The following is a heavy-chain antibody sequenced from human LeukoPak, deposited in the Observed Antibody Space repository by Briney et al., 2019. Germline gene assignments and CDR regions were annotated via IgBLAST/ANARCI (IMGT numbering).Heavy chain of an antibody. CDR1: GFTFDDYA. CDR2: ISWNSGSI. D-gene: IGHD4-11*01. V-gene: IGHV3-9*01. CDR3: GNHDYSDYY. Sequence: GRSLRLSCAASGFTFDDYAMHWVRQAPGKGLEWISGISWNSGSIGYADSVKGRFTISRDNAKNSLYLQMNSLRVEDTAVYYCGNHDYSDYYGGQGTVVTVSA. J-gene: IGHJ4*02.